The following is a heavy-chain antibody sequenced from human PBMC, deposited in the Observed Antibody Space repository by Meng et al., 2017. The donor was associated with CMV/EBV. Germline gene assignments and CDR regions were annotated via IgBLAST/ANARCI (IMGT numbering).Heavy chain of an antibody. CDR3: ARRSTDILSGYEYYFDY. CDR1: GVSISSYY. CDR2: IYYNGST. Sequence: SETLSLTCTVSGVSISSYYWSWIRQPPGKGLEWIGYIYYNGSTNYNPSLKSRVTISVDTSKNQFSLKLNSVTAADTAVYYCARRSTDILSGYEYYFDYWGQGTLVTVSS. V-gene: IGHV4-59*01. J-gene: IGHJ4*02. D-gene: IGHD3-9*01.